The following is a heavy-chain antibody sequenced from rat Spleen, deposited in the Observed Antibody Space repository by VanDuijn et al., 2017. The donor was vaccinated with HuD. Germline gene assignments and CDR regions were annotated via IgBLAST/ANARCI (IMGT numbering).Heavy chain of an antibody. D-gene: IGHD1-9*01. CDR2: MWYDGDT. Sequence: QVQLKESGPGLVQPSETLSLICTVSGFSLTSYSVSWVRQPSGKGPEWMGRMWYDGDTAYNPALKSRLSISRDTSKNQVFLKMNSLQTEDTATYYCAREGKYGYNSFDYWGQGVMVTVSS. CDR3: AREGKYGYNSFDY. V-gene: IGHV2-34*01. CDR1: GFSLTSYS. J-gene: IGHJ2*01.